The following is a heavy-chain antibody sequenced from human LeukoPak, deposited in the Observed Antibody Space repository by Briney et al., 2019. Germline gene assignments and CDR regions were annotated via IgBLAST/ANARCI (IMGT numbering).Heavy chain of an antibody. D-gene: IGHD3-22*01. CDR1: GGSISRYY. J-gene: IGHJ6*02. CDR3: ARDQSYYDSSGYYYYYGMDV. CDR2: MYYCGST. V-gene: IGHV4-59*01. Sequence: SETLSLTCTDSGGSISRYYWSWIREPPGKGRGGFGYMYYCGSTNYNPSLKSRVTISVDSSKNQFSLKLSSVTAADTAVYYCARDQSYYDSSGYYYYYGMDVGGQGTTVTVS.